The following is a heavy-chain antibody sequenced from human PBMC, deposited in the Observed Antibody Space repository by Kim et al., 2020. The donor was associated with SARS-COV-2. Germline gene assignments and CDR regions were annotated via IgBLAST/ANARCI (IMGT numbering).Heavy chain of an antibody. CDR3: AKHSHRVRTIYYDVDV. J-gene: IGHJ6*02. CDR1: GGTFSNYA. D-gene: IGHD1-1*01. Sequence: SVKVSCKAYGGTFSNYAISWVRQAPGQGLEWMGRIIPILGKPNYAQKFQGRVTITADKSTSTAYMEVSSLRSEDTAVYYCAKHSHRVRTIYYDVDVWGQGTTVTVSS. V-gene: IGHV1-69*04. CDR2: IIPILGKP.